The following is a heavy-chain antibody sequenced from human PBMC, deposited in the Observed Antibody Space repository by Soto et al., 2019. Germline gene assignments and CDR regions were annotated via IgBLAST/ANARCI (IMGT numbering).Heavy chain of an antibody. V-gene: IGHV1-69*01. CDR1: GGTFSSYA. CDR3: ARDPVVIPAVGVTAIPLGYYYYGMDV. D-gene: IGHD2-21*02. J-gene: IGHJ6*02. Sequence: QVPLVQSGAEVKKPGSSVKVSCKASGGTFSSYAISWVRQAPGQGLEWMGGIIPIFGTANYAQKFQGRVTITADESTSTAYMELSSLRSEDTAVYYCARDPVVIPAVGVTAIPLGYYYYGMDVWGQGTTVTVSS. CDR2: IIPIFGTA.